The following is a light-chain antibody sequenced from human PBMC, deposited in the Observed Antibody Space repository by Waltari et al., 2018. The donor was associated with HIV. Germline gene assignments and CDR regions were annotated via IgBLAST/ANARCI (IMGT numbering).Light chain of an antibody. CDR3: HSYYSSLSGWV. J-gene: IGLJ3*02. CDR2: ENR. CDR1: SSLGTGEA. Sequence: QSMLTQPPSVSGAQGPRITSSSLGTGEALHWYQHPPGKDPKLFIYENRNRPSGVPDRFSGSKSGASASLAISGLQAEDEADYYGHSYYSSLSGWVFGGGTKLTVL. V-gene: IGLV1-40*01.